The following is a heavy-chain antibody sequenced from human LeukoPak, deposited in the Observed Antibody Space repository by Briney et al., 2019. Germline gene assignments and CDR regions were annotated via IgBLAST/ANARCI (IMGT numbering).Heavy chain of an antibody. V-gene: IGHV1-69*13. Sequence: SVKVSCKASGYTFTNYGISWVRQAPGQGLEWMGGIIPIFGTANYAQKFQGRVTITADESTSTAYMELSSLRSEDTAVYYCARATLTTVVTSYYGMDVWGQGTTVTVSS. CDR3: ARATLTTVVTSYYGMDV. J-gene: IGHJ6*02. CDR1: GYTFTNYG. D-gene: IGHD4-23*01. CDR2: IIPIFGTA.